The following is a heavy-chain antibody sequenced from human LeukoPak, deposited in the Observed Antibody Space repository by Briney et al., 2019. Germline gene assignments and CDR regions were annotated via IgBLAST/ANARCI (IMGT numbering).Heavy chain of an antibody. CDR3: AREVWGPEY. CDR2: IKQDGSEK. Sequence: PGGSLRLSCAASGFTFSTFWMTWVRQVPGKGLEWVANIKQDGSEKYYVDSMKGRFTISRDNTKNSVYLQMSSLRAEDTAVYYCAREVWGPEYWGQGTLVTVSS. D-gene: IGHD1-14*01. V-gene: IGHV3-7*01. J-gene: IGHJ4*02. CDR1: GFTFSTFW.